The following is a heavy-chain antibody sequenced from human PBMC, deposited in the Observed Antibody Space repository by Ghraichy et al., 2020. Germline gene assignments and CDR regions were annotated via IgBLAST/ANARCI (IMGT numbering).Heavy chain of an antibody. V-gene: IGHV3-21*01. CDR3: ARDAIPVHSSSPYYYGMDV. CDR2: ISSSSSYI. J-gene: IGHJ6*02. CDR1: RFTFSSYS. D-gene: IGHD6-6*01. Sequence: GGSLRLSCAASRFTFSSYSMNWVRQAPGKGLEWVSSISSSSSYIYYADSVKGRFTISRDNAKNSLYLQMNSLRAEDTAVYYCARDAIPVHSSSPYYYGMDVWGQGTTVTVSS.